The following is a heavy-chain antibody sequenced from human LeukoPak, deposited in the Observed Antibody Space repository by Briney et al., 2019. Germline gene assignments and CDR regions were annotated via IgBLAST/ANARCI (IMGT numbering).Heavy chain of an antibody. Sequence: ASVKVSCKASGYTFTSYYMHWVRQAPGQGLEWMGRINPNSGGTNYAQKFQGRVTMTRDTSISTAYMELSRLRSDDTAVYYCARELSGFYYDSSGSFDYWGQGTLVAVSS. CDR3: ARELSGFYYDSSGSFDY. J-gene: IGHJ4*02. D-gene: IGHD3-22*01. CDR1: GYTFTSYY. V-gene: IGHV1-2*06. CDR2: INPNSGGT.